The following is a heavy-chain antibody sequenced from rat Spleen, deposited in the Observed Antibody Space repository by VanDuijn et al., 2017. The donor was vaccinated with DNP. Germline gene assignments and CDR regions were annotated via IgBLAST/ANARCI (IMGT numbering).Heavy chain of an antibody. CDR3: RTGSDY. D-gene: IGHD5-1*01. J-gene: IGHJ2*01. V-gene: IGHV5-25*01. Sequence: EVQLVESGGGLVQPGRSMKLSCAASGFTFSDYYMAWVRQAPAKGLEWVASITNTGGSTYYLDSVKGRFTISRDNAKSTLYLQMNSLRSEDTATYYCRTGSDYWGQGVMVTVSS. CDR2: ITNTGGST. CDR1: GFTFSDYY.